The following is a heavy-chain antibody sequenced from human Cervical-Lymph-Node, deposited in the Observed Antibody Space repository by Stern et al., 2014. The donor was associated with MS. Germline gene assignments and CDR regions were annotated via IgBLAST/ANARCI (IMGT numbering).Heavy chain of an antibody. Sequence: QITLKESGPTLVKATQPLTLTCTFSGFALRNSGVSVAWIRQPPGKALEWLAVIYWDDEKRYSPSLKSRLSITKDASESQVVLTMTNMDPVDTATYYCTHSLHGDYYDAFDTWGQGTMVTFSS. D-gene: IGHD4-17*01. V-gene: IGHV2-5*02. CDR3: THSLHGDYYDAFDT. CDR1: GFALRNSGVS. CDR2: IYWDDEK. J-gene: IGHJ3*02.